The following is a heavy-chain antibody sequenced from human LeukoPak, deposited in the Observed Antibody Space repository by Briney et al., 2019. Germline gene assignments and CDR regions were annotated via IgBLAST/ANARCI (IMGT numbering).Heavy chain of an antibody. V-gene: IGHV4-38-2*02. J-gene: IGHJ5*02. CDR1: GYSISSGYY. Sequence: PSETLSLTCTVSGYSISSGYYWGWIRQPPGKGLEWIGSIYYSGSTYYNPSLKSRVTISVDTSKNQFSLKLSSVTAADTAVYYCARLSMVRGVYHWFDPWGQGTLVTVSS. D-gene: IGHD3-10*01. CDR3: ARLSMVRGVYHWFDP. CDR2: IYYSGST.